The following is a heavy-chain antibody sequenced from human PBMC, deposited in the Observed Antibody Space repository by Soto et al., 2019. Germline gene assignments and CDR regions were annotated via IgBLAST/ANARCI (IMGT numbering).Heavy chain of an antibody. CDR3: ARLVYDTRLNYMYFDF. CDR2: IFHDGTA. D-gene: IGHD2-8*01. J-gene: IGHJ4*02. V-gene: IGHV4-4*02. CDR1: GVSISSGNW. Sequence: QVKLQESGPGLATPSGTLSLTCAVSGVSISSGNWWTWVRQTPQRGLEYIGEIFHDGTANYYPSFERRVATSVDTSQNQFSLKLTSVTAADTAIYFCARLVYDTRLNYMYFDFWGQGALVTVSS.